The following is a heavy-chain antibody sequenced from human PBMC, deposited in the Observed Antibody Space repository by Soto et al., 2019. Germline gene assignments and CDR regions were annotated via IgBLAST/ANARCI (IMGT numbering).Heavy chain of an antibody. V-gene: IGHV1-2*04. Sequence: ASVKVSCKASGYTFTSYDINWVRQATGQGHEWMGWMNPNSGGTNYAQKFQGWVTMTRDTSISTAYMELSRLRSDDTAVYYCARDNTYYYDSSGYHDAFDIWGQGTMVTVSS. CDR3: ARDNTYYYDSSGYHDAFDI. CDR2: MNPNSGGT. CDR1: GYTFTSYD. D-gene: IGHD3-22*01. J-gene: IGHJ3*02.